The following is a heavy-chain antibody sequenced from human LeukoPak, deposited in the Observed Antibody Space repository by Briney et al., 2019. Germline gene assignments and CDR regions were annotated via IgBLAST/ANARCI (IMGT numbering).Heavy chain of an antibody. D-gene: IGHD6-6*01. CDR1: GYTFPSYF. CDR3: ARTAARRFDY. CDR2: INPTGGST. Sequence: ASVKVSCKASGYTFPSYFTHWVRQAPGQGLEWMGIINPTGGSTTYAQKFQGRVTMTRGTSTSTVYMELSSLRSDDTAVYYCARTAARRFDYWGQGTLVTVSS. V-gene: IGHV1-46*01. J-gene: IGHJ4*02.